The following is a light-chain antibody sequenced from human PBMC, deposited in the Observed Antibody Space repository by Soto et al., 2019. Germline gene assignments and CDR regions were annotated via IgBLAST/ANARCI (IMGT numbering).Light chain of an antibody. CDR2: EGS. J-gene: IGLJ2*01. V-gene: IGLV2-23*01. CDR1: SSDVGSYNL. Sequence: QSVLTQPASVSGSPGQSITISCTGTSSDVGSYNLVSWYQQHPGKAPKLMIYEGSKRPSGVSNRFPGSKSGNTASLTISGLQAEDEADYYCCSYAGSSTPVVFGGGTQLTVL. CDR3: CSYAGSSTPVV.